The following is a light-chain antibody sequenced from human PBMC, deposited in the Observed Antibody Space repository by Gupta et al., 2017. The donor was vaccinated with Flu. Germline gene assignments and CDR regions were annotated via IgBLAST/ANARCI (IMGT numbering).Light chain of an antibody. CDR1: QNVLYSSNNKNY. Sequence: DIVMTQSPDSLAVSLGERATINCKSSQNVLYSSNNKNYLAWYQQKPGQPPKLLIYWASTRESGVPDRFSGSGSGTDFTLTISSLQAEDVAVYYCQQYDSSPLWTFGQGTKVEIK. J-gene: IGKJ1*01. V-gene: IGKV4-1*01. CDR2: WAS. CDR3: QQYDSSPLWT.